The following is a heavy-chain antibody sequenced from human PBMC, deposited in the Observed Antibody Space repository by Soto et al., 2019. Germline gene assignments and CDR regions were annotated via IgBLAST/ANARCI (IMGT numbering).Heavy chain of an antibody. Sequence: PSETLSLTCTVSGGSISNYYWTWIRQPAGKGLEWIGRMYTSGSTNYNPSLKSRVTMSVDTSKNQFSLNLRSVTAADTAVYYCARSYSSGWEFDYWGQGTQVTVSS. V-gene: IGHV4-4*07. CDR1: GGSISNYY. J-gene: IGHJ4*02. D-gene: IGHD6-19*01. CDR2: MYTSGST. CDR3: ARSYSSGWEFDY.